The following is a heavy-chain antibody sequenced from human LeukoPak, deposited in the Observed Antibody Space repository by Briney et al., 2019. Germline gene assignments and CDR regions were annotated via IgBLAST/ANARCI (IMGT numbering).Heavy chain of an antibody. CDR1: GYTFTSDG. CDR3: ASSEGAVPAAPLPFDP. D-gene: IGHD2-2*01. J-gene: IGHJ5*02. V-gene: IGHV1-18*01. Sequence: ASVKVSCKASGYTFTSDGISWVRQAPGQGLEWMGWLSVYNGNTNYAQKPQGRVTLTTATATSTAYMELRSLRSDDTAVSDCASSEGAVPAAPLPFDPWGQGTLVTVSS. CDR2: LSVYNGNT.